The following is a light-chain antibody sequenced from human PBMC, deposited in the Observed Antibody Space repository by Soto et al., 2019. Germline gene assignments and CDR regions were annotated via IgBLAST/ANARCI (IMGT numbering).Light chain of an antibody. CDR3: HQYNQWPRT. J-gene: IGKJ1*01. V-gene: IGKV3D-15*01. Sequence: EVVLTQSPGTLSLSPGERASLSCRASQSVSYYLAWYQQKPGQAPRLLIYDASSRATGVPDRFSGSGSETEFALVITSLQSEDFAVYFCHQYNQWPRTFGQGTKVDIK. CDR2: DAS. CDR1: QSVSYY.